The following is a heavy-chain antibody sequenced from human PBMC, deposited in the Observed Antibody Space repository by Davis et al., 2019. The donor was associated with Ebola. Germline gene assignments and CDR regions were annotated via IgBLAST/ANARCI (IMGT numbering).Heavy chain of an antibody. V-gene: IGHV4-59*01. Sequence: MPSETLSLTCTVSGGSISNYYWSWIRQPPGKGLEWIGYISYTGSTNYNRSLESRVTIAVDTSKNQLSLKLRSVTAADTAVYYCARDAVVSRGELDFWGQGTLVTVSS. J-gene: IGHJ4*02. D-gene: IGHD3-10*01. CDR3: ARDAVVSRGELDF. CDR2: ISYTGST. CDR1: GGSISNYY.